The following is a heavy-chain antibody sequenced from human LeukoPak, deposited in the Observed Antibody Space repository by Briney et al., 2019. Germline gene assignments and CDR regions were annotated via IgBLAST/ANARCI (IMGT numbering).Heavy chain of an antibody. V-gene: IGHV3-53*01. D-gene: IGHD6-19*01. J-gene: IGHJ4*02. CDR3: AKSGVAGDY. CDR2: IYNVGST. CDR1: GFSVSSNY. Sequence: GGSLRLSCAVSGFSVSSNYINWVRQAPGKGLEWVSVIYNVGSTYYTDSVKGRFTISRDNSKNTLYLQMNSLRAEDTAVYYCAKSGVAGDYWGQGTLVTVSS.